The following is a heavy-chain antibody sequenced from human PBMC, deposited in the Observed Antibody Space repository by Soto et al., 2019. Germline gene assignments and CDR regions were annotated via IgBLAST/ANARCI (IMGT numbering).Heavy chain of an antibody. J-gene: IGHJ1*01. CDR2: IHNDESST. CDR1: GFTFSSYW. V-gene: IGHV3-74*01. Sequence: EVQLVESGGGLVQPGGSLRLSCAASGFTFSSYWMHWVRQAPWKGLVWVSRIHNDESSTSYADSVKGRCTISRDNAKNTLYLQMNSLGAADTAVYYCGTGGQVPTINTWVYWGQCTLVTVSS. CDR3: GTGGQVPTINTWVY. D-gene: IGHD5-12*01.